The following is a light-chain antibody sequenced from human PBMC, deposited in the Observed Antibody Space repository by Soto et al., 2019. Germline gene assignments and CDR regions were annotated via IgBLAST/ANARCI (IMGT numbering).Light chain of an antibody. V-gene: IGLV1-44*01. J-gene: IGLJ2*01. CDR3: AAWDDSLNGPV. CDR2: GSD. Sequence: QSVLRQPPSASGTPGQRVTISCSGSTSNIGSNSVNWYQQLPGTAPKLLIYGSDQRPSGVPDRFSGSKSGTSASLAISGLQSEDEADYYCAAWDDSLNGPVFGGGTKLTVL. CDR1: TSNIGSNS.